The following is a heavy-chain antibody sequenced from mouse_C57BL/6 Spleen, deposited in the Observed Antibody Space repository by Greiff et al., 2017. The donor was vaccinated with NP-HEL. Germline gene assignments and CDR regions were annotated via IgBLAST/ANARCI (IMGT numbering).Heavy chain of an antibody. CDR2: IDPSDSYT. Sequence: VQLQQPGAELVMPGASVKLSCKASGYTFTSYWMHWVKQRPGQGLEWIGEIDPSDSYTNYNQKFKGKSTLTVDKSSSTAYMQLSSLTSEDSAVYYCARNYGNHGNYFDYWGQGTTLTVSS. CDR1: GYTFTSYW. V-gene: IGHV1-69*01. D-gene: IGHD2-1*01. J-gene: IGHJ2*01. CDR3: ARNYGNHGNYFDY.